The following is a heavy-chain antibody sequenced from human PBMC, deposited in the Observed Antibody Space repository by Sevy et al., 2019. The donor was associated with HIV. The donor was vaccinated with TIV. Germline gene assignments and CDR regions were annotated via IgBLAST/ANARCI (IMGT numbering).Heavy chain of an antibody. CDR1: GFSFINAW. D-gene: IGHD1-26*01. CDR2: IRSKADGGTA. J-gene: IGHJ4*02. CDR3: TTVLGWEGTSDY. V-gene: IGHV3-15*07. Sequence: GGSLRLSCAASGFSFINAWMNWVRQAPGKGLEWVGRIRSKADGGTADYAAPVKCRFIISRDDSENTLYLQMNSLRTEDTAIYYCTTVLGWEGTSDYWGQGTLVTVSS.